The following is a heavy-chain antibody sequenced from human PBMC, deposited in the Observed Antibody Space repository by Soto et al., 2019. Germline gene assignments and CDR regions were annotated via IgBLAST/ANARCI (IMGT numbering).Heavy chain of an antibody. CDR2: IYHSGST. CDR3: ARAHYGDYGYGMDV. V-gene: IGHV4-4*02. J-gene: IGHJ6*02. CDR1: GGSISSSNW. D-gene: IGHD4-17*01. Sequence: SETLSLTCAVSGGSISSSNWWSWVRQPPGKGLEWIGEIYHSGSTNYNPSLKSRVTISVDRSKNQFSLKLSSVTAADTAVYYCARAHYGDYGYGMDVWGQGTTVTVSS.